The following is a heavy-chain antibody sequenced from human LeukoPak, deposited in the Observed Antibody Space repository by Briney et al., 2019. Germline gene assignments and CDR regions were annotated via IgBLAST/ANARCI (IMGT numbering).Heavy chain of an antibody. CDR2: IDPGDSDT. Sequence: GESLKISCKGSGYSFTTYWIGWVRQMPGKGLEWMGIIDPGDSDTRYSPSFQGQVTISADKSISTAYLQWSSLKASDTAMYYCARHVTMVRGIIFYYYGMDVWGQGTTVTVPS. D-gene: IGHD3-10*01. CDR3: ARHVTMVRGIIFYYYGMDV. V-gene: IGHV5-51*01. CDR1: GYSFTTYW. J-gene: IGHJ6*02.